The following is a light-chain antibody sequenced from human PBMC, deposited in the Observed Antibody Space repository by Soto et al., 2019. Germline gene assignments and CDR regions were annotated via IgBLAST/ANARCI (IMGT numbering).Light chain of an antibody. V-gene: IGKV2-28*01. CDR2: LGS. Sequence: VVMTQSPLSLPVTLGQPASISCRSSRSLVYSDGNTSLNWFQQKPGQSPQLLIYLGSNRASGVPDRFSGSGSGTDFTLKISRVEAEDVGVYYCMQPLQSWTFGQGTKVDIK. CDR1: RSLVYSDGNTS. J-gene: IGKJ1*01. CDR3: MQPLQSWT.